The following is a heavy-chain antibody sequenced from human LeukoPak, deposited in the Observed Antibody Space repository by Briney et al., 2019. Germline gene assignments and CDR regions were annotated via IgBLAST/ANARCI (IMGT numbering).Heavy chain of an antibody. Sequence: ASVKVSCKASGYTFTSYYMHWVRQAPGQGLEWMGIINPSGGSTSYAQKFQGRVTITADESTSTAYMELSSLRSEDTAVYYCARAWGPAAGRLNYFDYWGQGTLVTVSS. J-gene: IGHJ4*02. V-gene: IGHV1-46*01. CDR3: ARAWGPAAGRLNYFDY. D-gene: IGHD6-13*01. CDR2: INPSGGST. CDR1: GYTFTSYY.